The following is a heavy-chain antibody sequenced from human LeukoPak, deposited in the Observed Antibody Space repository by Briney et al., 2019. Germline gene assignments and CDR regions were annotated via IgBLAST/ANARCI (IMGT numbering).Heavy chain of an antibody. J-gene: IGHJ4*02. CDR1: GFTFSSYA. V-gene: IGHV3-23*01. CDR2: ISDSGGST. Sequence: GGSLRLSCAASGFTFSSYAMSWVRQAPGKGLEWVSSISDSGGSTYYADSVKGRFTISRDNSKNTLYLQMNSLRAEDTAVYYCAKDGYCSGGSCYLWYFDYWGQGTLVTVSS. D-gene: IGHD2-15*01. CDR3: AKDGYCSGGSCYLWYFDY.